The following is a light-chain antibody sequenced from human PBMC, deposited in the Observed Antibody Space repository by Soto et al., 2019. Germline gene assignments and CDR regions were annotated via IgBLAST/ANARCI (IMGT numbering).Light chain of an antibody. CDR2: DAS. CDR1: QNVNSN. V-gene: IGKV3-15*01. Sequence: LVMTQSPATLSVSPGARATLSCRASQNVNSNLAWYQQKAGQAPRLLIHDASIRATAVPARFSGSGSGTEFTLTISSLQSEDFAVYYCQQYNNWPRTFGQGTKVEIK. J-gene: IGKJ1*01. CDR3: QQYNNWPRT.